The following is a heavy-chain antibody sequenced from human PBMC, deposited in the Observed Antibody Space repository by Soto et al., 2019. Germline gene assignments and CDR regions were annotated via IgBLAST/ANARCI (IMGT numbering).Heavy chain of an antibody. CDR3: AHTVARGTYWETFNY. CDR1: GFSLTTNGVG. V-gene: IGHV2-5*02. Sequence: QITLKESGPTLVKPTQTLTLTCTVSGFSLTTNGVGVGWFRQPPGKALEWLALIYRDDDKRYRPSLKSRITITKDNTKNQVVLTMTNMDPVDTATNYCAHTVARGTYWETFNYWGQGTLVTVSS. D-gene: IGHD1-26*01. CDR2: IYRDDDK. J-gene: IGHJ4*02.